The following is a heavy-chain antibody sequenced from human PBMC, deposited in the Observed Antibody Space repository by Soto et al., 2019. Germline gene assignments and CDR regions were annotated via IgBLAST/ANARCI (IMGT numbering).Heavy chain of an antibody. CDR2: MNPNSGNT. D-gene: IGHD5-18*01. CDR1: GYTFTSYD. V-gene: IGHV1-8*01. Sequence: ASVRVSCKASGYTFTSYDINWVRQATGQGLEWMGWMNPNSGNTGYAQKFQGRVTMTRNTSISTAYMELSSLRSEDTAVYYCARGESGYSYVDYWGQGTLVTVSS. J-gene: IGHJ4*02. CDR3: ARGESGYSYVDY.